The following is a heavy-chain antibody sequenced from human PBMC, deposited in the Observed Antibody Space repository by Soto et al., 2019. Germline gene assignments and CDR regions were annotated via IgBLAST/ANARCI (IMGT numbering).Heavy chain of an antibody. Sequence: GGSLRLSCEASGFTFSSYPMHWVRQAPGKGLEWVTVISYDGGNQYYADSVKGRFTISRDNSKDTLYLQMHSLRSDDTAVYFCARGPITQPSFIDHWREGTLVTVCS. CDR3: ARGPITQPSFIDH. D-gene: IGHD1-20*01. CDR2: ISYDGGNQ. J-gene: IGHJ4*02. V-gene: IGHV3-30-3*01. CDR1: GFTFSSYP.